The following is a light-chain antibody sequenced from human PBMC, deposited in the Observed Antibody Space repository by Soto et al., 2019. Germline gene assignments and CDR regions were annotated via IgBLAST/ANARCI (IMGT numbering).Light chain of an antibody. CDR2: GAS. J-gene: IGKJ5*01. V-gene: IGKV3-20*01. CDR1: HYVSASS. CDR3: QQYGNSPIT. Sequence: ENVLRQSPDTLSLSPGATATLSCRARHYVSASSVAWYQQKGGLPPRLVMHGASSRPTGVPDRFVGRGFGTDFSLTIKRLGPEDFAVYYCQQYGNSPITFGQGTRLEIK.